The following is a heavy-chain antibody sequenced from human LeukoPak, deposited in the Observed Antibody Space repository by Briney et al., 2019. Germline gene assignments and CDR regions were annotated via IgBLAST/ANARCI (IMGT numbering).Heavy chain of an antibody. V-gene: IGHV5-51*01. CDR2: IYPGDSDT. CDR3: ARLPGDYGDHGWFDP. J-gene: IGHJ5*02. CDR1: GYSFTSYW. D-gene: IGHD4-17*01. Sequence: GESLKISCKGSGYSFTSYWIGWVRQMPGKGLEWMGIIYPGDSDTRYSPSFQGQVTISADKSISTAYLQWSSLKASDTAMYYCARLPGDYGDHGWFDPWGQGTLVTVSS.